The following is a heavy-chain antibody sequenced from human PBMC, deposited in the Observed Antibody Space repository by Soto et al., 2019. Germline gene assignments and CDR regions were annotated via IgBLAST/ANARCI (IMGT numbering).Heavy chain of an antibody. CDR3: RRVVEAATPPTASAS. CDR1: GGSIDHSHSF. CDR2: VYCSGGA. V-gene: IGHV4-39*01. J-gene: IGHJ5*02. Sequence: PSDTLSLTCDVSGGSIDHSHSFWGWVRQPPGKGLEFIGSVYCSGGAYYSPSLKSRVTVSFDTSKNQLALRVNSVTAEDTAVYVCRRVVEAATPPTASASWGKGSLVT. D-gene: IGHD3-22*01.